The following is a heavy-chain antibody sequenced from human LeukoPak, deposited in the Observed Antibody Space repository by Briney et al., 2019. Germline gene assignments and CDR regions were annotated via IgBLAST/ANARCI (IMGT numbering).Heavy chain of an antibody. D-gene: IGHD3-10*01. CDR3: ARDRDSGSYYFYYYYGMDV. CDR2: INPSGGST. Sequence: ASVKVSCKASGYTFTSYYMHWVRQAPGQGLEWMGLINPSGGSTSYAQKFQGRVTMTRDTSTSTVYMELSSLRSEDTAVYYCARDRDSGSYYFYYYYGMDVWGQGTTVTVSS. J-gene: IGHJ6*02. V-gene: IGHV1-46*01. CDR1: GYTFTSYY.